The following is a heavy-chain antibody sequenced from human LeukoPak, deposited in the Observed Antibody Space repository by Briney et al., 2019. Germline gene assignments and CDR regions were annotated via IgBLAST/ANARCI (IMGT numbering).Heavy chain of an antibody. CDR1: GSSISSSPYY. Sequence: PSETLSLTCTVSGSSISSSPYYWGWIRQPPGKGLEWIGSVSYNGNTYYNPSLKSRVTISVDTSKNQFSLKLSSVTAADTAVYYCARNGGNSGSYYHGSCFDPWGQGTLVTVSS. D-gene: IGHD3-22*01. CDR2: VSYNGNT. J-gene: IGHJ5*02. CDR3: ARNGGNSGSYYHGSCFDP. V-gene: IGHV4-39*01.